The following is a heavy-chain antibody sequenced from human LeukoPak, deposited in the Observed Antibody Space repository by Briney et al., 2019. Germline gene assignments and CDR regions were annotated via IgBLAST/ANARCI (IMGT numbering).Heavy chain of an antibody. Sequence: PRRSLRPSCAPSGFTLSSYAMHCVRPAPGKGLEWGAVISYDGSNKYYADSVKGRLTISRDNSKNTLYLQMNSLRAEDTAVYYCARAGGMVYFDYWGQGTPVTVSS. V-gene: IGHV3-30*04. CDR1: GFTLSSYA. CDR3: ARAGGMVYFDY. D-gene: IGHD2-15*01. J-gene: IGHJ4*02. CDR2: ISYDGSNK.